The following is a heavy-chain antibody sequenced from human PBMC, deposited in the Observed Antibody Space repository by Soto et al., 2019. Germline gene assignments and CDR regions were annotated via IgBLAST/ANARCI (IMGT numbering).Heavy chain of an antibody. CDR3: ARPAPVGATLPATY. CDR1: GFTFSDYY. J-gene: IGHJ4*02. V-gene: IGHV3-11*04. CDR2: ISGDGEII. Sequence: GGSLRLSCAASGFTFSDYYIHWIRRAPGKGLVWISYISGDGEIIQYAASARGRFTISRDNAENTVYLQMDSLRAEDTAVYYCARPAPVGATLPATYWGQGTLVTVSS. D-gene: IGHD1-26*01.